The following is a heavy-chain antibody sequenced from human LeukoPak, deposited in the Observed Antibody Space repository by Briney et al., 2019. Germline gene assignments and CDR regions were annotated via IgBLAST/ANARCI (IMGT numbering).Heavy chain of an antibody. CDR2: IYSSGNT. CDR3: ARGPDYGDFFDY. Sequence: GGSLRLSCAASGVTVSSNYMSWVRQAPGKGLEWVSVIYSSGNTYYADSVKGRFTISRDNAKNSLYLQMNSLRAEDTAVYYCARGPDYGDFFDYWGQGTLVTVSS. V-gene: IGHV3-53*01. J-gene: IGHJ4*02. D-gene: IGHD4-17*01. CDR1: GVTVSSNY.